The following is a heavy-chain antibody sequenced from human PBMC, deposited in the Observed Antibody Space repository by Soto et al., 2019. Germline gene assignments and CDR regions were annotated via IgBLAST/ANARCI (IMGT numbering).Heavy chain of an antibody. CDR2: IKSKTDGGTQ. CDR3: TTDFLCSSTSCFVYFDY. D-gene: IGHD2-2*01. V-gene: IGHV3-15*01. CDR1: GFTFSNAW. J-gene: IGHJ4*02. Sequence: GGSLRLSCAASGFTFSNAWMSWVRQAPGKGLEWVGRIKSKTDGGTQDNAEPSKGKITISRDDSKNTLYLQMNSPKSGDTAVYYCTTDFLCSSTSCFVYFDYWGQGTLVTVSS.